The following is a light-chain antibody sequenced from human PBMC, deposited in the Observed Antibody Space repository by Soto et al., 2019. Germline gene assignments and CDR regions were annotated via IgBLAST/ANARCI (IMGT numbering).Light chain of an antibody. CDR2: YDS. J-gene: IGLJ2*01. CDR1: NIGCKS. V-gene: IGLV3-21*04. CDR3: QVWDSSSDHVV. Sequence: SYELTQPPSVSVAPGKTARITCGGNNIGCKSVHWYQQKPGQAPVLVIYYDSDRPSGIPERFSGSISGNTATLTISRVEAGDEDAYYCQVWDSSSDHVVFGGGTKLTVL.